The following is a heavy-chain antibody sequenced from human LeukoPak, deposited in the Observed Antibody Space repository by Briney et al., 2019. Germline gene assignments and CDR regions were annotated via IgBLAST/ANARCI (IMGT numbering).Heavy chain of an antibody. Sequence: SVKVSCKASGGTFSSYAISWVRQAPGQGLEWMGGIIPIFGTANYAQKFQGRVTITTDESTSTAYMELSSLRSEDTAVYYCARGYGDDILTGFDYWGQGTLVTVSS. J-gene: IGHJ4*02. CDR1: GGTFSSYA. CDR3: ARGYGDDILTGFDY. D-gene: IGHD3-9*01. CDR2: IIPIFGTA. V-gene: IGHV1-69*05.